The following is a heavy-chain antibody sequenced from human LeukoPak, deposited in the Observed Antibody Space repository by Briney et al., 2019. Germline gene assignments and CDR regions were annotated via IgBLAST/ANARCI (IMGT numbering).Heavy chain of an antibody. Sequence: GGSLRLSCADSGFPFTNYAMTWVRQAPGRGLEWISAITGGASTTYYADSVKGRFTISRDNLKNTVSLQMNSLRAEDTAVYYCAKESITNYGDTFDYWGQGTLVTVSS. CDR2: ITGGASTT. J-gene: IGHJ4*02. CDR1: GFPFTNYA. CDR3: AKESITNYGDTFDY. D-gene: IGHD4-17*01. V-gene: IGHV3-23*01.